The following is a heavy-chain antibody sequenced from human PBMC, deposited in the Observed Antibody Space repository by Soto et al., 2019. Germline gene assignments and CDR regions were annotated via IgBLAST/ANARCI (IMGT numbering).Heavy chain of an antibody. V-gene: IGHV3-33*01. Sequence: QVQLVKSGGGVVQPGRSLRLSCAASGFTFSSYGMHGVRQAPGKGLEWVAVIWYDGSNKYYADSVKGRFTISRDNSKNTLYLQMNSLRAEDTAVYYCARDTARAMVRIYYGMDVWGQGTTVTVSS. D-gene: IGHD3-10*01. CDR2: IWYDGSNK. CDR3: ARDTARAMVRIYYGMDV. J-gene: IGHJ6*02. CDR1: GFTFSSYG.